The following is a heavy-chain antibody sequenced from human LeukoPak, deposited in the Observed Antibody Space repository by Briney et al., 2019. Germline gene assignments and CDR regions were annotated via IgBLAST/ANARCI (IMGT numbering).Heavy chain of an antibody. CDR1: GFTFSSYA. CDR3: AKVGPNTMVRGESPNFDY. D-gene: IGHD3-10*01. Sequence: SGGSLRLSCAASGFTFSSYAMHWVRHAPGKGLEWVAFIRYDGSNKYYADSVEGRFIISRDNSKNTLYLQMNSLRAEDTAVFYCAKVGPNTMVRGESPNFDYWGQGTLVTVSS. J-gene: IGHJ4*02. V-gene: IGHV3-30*02. CDR2: IRYDGSNK.